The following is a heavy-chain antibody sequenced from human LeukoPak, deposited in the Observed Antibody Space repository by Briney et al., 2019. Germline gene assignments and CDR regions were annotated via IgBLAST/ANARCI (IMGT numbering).Heavy chain of an antibody. Sequence: GASVKVSCKASGYTSTGYYMHWVRQAPGQGLEWMGWINPNSGGTNYAQKFQGRVTMTRDTSISTAYMELSRLRSDDTAVYYCASGYCSSTSCYPNWFDPWGQGTLVTVSS. CDR3: ASGYCSSTSCYPNWFDP. CDR2: INPNSGGT. V-gene: IGHV1-2*02. CDR1: GYTSTGYY. J-gene: IGHJ5*02. D-gene: IGHD2-2*03.